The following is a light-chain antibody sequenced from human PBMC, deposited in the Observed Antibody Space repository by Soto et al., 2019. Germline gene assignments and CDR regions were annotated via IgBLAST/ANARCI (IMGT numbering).Light chain of an antibody. Sequence: DIQMTQSPSSLSASVGDRVTITCQASQDISNSLNLYHQRPGKAPTHVMYDASNLETGVPSRFCGSGSGTHVTITTISLQPEDNVTYHCQQYNNRPLTFGGGTKVDIK. CDR3: QQYNNRPLT. CDR2: DAS. V-gene: IGKV1-33*01. J-gene: IGKJ4*01. CDR1: QDISNS.